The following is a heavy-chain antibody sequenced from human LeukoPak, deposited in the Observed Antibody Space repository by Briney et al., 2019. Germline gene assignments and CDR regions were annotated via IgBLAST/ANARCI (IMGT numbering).Heavy chain of an antibody. CDR2: ISYDGSNK. V-gene: IGHV3-30-3*01. J-gene: IGHJ4*02. CDR1: GFTFSSYA. CDR3: ASQHIVVVTAPLDY. Sequence: HTGGSLRLSCAASGFTFSSYAMHWVRQAPGKGLEWVAVISYDGSNKYYADSVKGRFSISRDNSKNTLYLQMSSLRAEDTALYYCASQHIVVVTAPLDYWGQGTLVTVSS. D-gene: IGHD2-21*02.